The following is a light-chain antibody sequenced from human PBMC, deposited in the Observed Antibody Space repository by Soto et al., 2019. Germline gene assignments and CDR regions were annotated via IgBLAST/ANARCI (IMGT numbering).Light chain of an antibody. CDR2: DAS. V-gene: IGKV3-11*01. J-gene: IGKJ5*01. CDR3: QQRSNWPIP. Sequence: EIVLTQSPATPSLSPGERATLSWRASQSVSSYLAWYQQKPGQAPRLLIYDASNRATGIPARFSGSGSGTDFTLTISSLEPEDFAVYYCQQRSNWPIPFGQGTRLEI. CDR1: QSVSSY.